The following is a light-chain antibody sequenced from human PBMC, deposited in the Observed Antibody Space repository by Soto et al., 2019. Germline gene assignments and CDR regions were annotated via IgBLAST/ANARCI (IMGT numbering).Light chain of an antibody. Sequence: DIILTQSQGTLSLSPVERATLSCRASPSVSSSYLAWYQQKPGQAPRLVMSGASNRAAGIPDRFDGGGSGTDFTLTISRLEPEDFAVYYCQQYDISPWTFGQGTKVDIK. CDR3: QQYDISPWT. CDR1: PSVSSSY. CDR2: GAS. J-gene: IGKJ1*01. V-gene: IGKV3-20*01.